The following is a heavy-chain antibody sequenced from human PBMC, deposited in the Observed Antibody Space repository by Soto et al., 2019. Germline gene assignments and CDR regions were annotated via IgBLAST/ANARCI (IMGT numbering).Heavy chain of an antibody. D-gene: IGHD2-21*01. Sequence: QLQLQESGPGLVKPSETLSLTCTVSGGSISSSSYYWGWIRQPPGKGLEWIGIIYYSGSTYYNPSLKSRVTISVDTSKNQFSLKLNSVTAADTAVYYCARHCSSRGGPMTNWGQGTLVTVSS. CDR1: GGSISSSSYY. CDR2: IYYSGST. V-gene: IGHV4-39*01. J-gene: IGHJ4*02. CDR3: ARHCSSRGGPMTN.